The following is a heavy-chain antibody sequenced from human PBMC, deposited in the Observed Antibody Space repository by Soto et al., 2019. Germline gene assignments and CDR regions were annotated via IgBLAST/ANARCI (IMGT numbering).Heavy chain of an antibody. J-gene: IGHJ3*02. CDR2: TIPDFNTA. CDR3: ARGVYGSGNYYTGPSAFDI. Sequence: QVQLEQSGAEVKKPGSSVKISCKASGGTLSDHGVSWLRQAPGQGLEWVGGTIPDFNTANYAPKFQGRVTIAADKSTTIAYMELGSLRSDDTAFYYCARGVYGSGNYYTGPSAFDIWGQGTLVIVSS. CDR1: GGTLSDHG. D-gene: IGHD3-10*01. V-gene: IGHV1-69*06.